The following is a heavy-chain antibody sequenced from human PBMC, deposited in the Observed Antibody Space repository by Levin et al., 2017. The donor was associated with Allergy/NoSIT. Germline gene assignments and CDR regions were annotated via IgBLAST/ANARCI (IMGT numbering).Heavy chain of an antibody. J-gene: IGHJ6*02. CDR3: ASRLSTTGGLDV. V-gene: IGHV3-21*01. Sequence: RGESLKISCEGSGFTFSNFTWNWVRQAPGKGLEWVSSISSSSSYINYADSVKGRFTISRDNAKKSLYLQINSLRAEDTALYYCASRLSTTGGLDVWGRGTTVTVSS. CDR1: GFTFSNFT. CDR2: ISSSSSYI. D-gene: IGHD1-1*01.